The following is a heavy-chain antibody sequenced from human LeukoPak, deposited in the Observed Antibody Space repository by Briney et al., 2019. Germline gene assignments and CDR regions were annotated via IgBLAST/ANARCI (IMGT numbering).Heavy chain of an antibody. CDR2: IYYSGST. V-gene: IGHV4-59*01. CDR1: GGSISSYY. CDR3: ARAAGYCSGGSCYYYYYYYMDV. Sequence: SETLSLTCTVSGGSISSYYWSWIRQPPGKGLEWIGYIYYSGSTNYNPSLKSRVTISLDTSKNQFSLKLSPVTAADTAVYYCARAAGYCSGGSCYYYYYYYMDVWGKGTTVTVSS. J-gene: IGHJ6*03. D-gene: IGHD2-15*01.